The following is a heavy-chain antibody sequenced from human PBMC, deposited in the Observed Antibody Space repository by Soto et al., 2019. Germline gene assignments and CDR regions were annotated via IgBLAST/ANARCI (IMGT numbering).Heavy chain of an antibody. CDR3: ARGALYSSGWYYY. CDR2: ISSSSSYI. V-gene: IGHV3-21*01. CDR1: GFPFSNYS. J-gene: IGHJ4*02. D-gene: IGHD6-19*01. Sequence: GGSLRLSCASSGFPFSNYSMNWVRQAPGKGLEWVSSISSSSSYIYYADSVKGRFTISRDNAKNSLYLQMNSLRAEDTAVYYCARGALYSSGWYYYWGQGTLVTVSS.